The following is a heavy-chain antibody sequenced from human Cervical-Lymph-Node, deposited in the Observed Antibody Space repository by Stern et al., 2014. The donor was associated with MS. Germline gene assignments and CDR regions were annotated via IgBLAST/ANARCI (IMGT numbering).Heavy chain of an antibody. CDR2: ISTYNGQA. V-gene: IGHV1-18*01. CDR3: ARGLEDRAGNYPDY. CDR1: GYIFTTYG. D-gene: IGHD3-10*01. J-gene: IGHJ4*02. Sequence: VQLVQSGGEVKKPGASVTVSCKASGYIFTTYGIGWVRQAPGQGFEWVGWISTYNGQAKYAQKVQGKVTMTTDRSTSKAHIELRSLRFDDTALYYCARGLEDRAGNYPDYWGQGTLVYVSS.